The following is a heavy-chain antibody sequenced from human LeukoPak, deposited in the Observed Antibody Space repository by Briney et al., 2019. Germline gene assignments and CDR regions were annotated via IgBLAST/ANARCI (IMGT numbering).Heavy chain of an antibody. Sequence: GASVKVSCKASGYTFTSYGISWVRQAPGQGLEWMGWISAYNGNTNYAQKLQGRVTMTTDTSTSTAYMELRSLRSDDTAVYYCARDRGYRSRYDFWSGYFGTQFFDYWGQGTLVTVSS. J-gene: IGHJ4*02. D-gene: IGHD3-3*01. V-gene: IGHV1-18*01. CDR1: GYTFTSYG. CDR3: ARDRGYRSRYDFWSGYFGTQFFDY. CDR2: ISAYNGNT.